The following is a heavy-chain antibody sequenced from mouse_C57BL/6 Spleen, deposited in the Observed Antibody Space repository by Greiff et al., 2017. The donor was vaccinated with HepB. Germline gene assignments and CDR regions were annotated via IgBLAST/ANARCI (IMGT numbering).Heavy chain of an antibody. Sequence: EVKLVESGPELVKPGASVKIPCKASGYTFTDYNMDWVKQSHGKSLEWIGDINPNNGGTIYNQKFKGKATLTVDKASSTAYMELRSLTSEDTAVYYCARDDLNAMDYWGQGTSVTVSS. CDR2: INPNNGGT. CDR3: ARDDLNAMDY. V-gene: IGHV1-18*01. J-gene: IGHJ4*01. CDR1: GYTFTDYN. D-gene: IGHD2-3*01.